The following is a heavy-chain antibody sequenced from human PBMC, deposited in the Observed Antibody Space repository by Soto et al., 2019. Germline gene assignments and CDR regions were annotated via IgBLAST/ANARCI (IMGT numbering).Heavy chain of an antibody. CDR2: IKSDGSGT. J-gene: IGHJ4*02. CDR3: SRGDGDRYDGNGYLGRH. D-gene: IGHD3-22*01. V-gene: IGHV3-74*01. Sequence: EVQLVESGGGLVQPGESLTLSCAASGFTFSSYWMHCVRQAPGKGLVWVSRIKSDGSGTYYADSVKGRLTISRDNSKNTLYLKMNRLRVEDTVVYFCSRGDGDRYDGNGYLGRHWGQATLVTVSS. CDR1: GFTFSSYW.